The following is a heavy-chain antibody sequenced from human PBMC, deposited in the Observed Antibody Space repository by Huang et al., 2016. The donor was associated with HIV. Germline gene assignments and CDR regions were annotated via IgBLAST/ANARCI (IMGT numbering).Heavy chain of an antibody. V-gene: IGHV3-7*01. D-gene: IGHD1-7*01. CDR1: FTFGAYW. CDR3: ATKTAAMDI. J-gene: IGHJ6*02. Sequence: FTFGAYWMSGVWRTPGKGLEWVAKIKQDESEKYYVESVKGRFNISRDNAKKVLFLEMNNVRVEDTATYYCATKTAAMDIWGQGTTVTVS. CDR2: IKQDESEK.